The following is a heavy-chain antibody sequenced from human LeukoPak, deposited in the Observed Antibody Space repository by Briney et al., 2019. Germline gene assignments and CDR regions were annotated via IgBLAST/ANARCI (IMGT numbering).Heavy chain of an antibody. CDR3: ARDKGRGYFDY. V-gene: IGHV3-48*03. CDR1: GFTFSSYE. CDR2: ISSSGSTI. Sequence: PGGSLRLSCAASGFTFSSYEMNWVRQAPGRGLEWVSYISSSGSTIYYADSVKGRLTISRDNAKNSLYLQMNSLRAEDTAVYYCARDKGRGYFDYWGQGTLVTVSS. J-gene: IGHJ4*02.